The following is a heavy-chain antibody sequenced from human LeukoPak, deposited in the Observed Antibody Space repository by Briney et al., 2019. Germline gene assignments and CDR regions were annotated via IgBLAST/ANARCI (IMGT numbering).Heavy chain of an antibody. V-gene: IGHV4-34*01. D-gene: IGHD6-13*01. CDR1: GGSFSGYY. Sequence: SETLSLTCAVYGGSFSGYYWSWIRQPPGKGLEWIGEINHSGSTNYNPSLKSRVTISVDTSKNQFSLKLSSVTAADTAVYYCAKPHPPAAGLGGYFDYSGQGTLVTVSS. CDR3: AKPHPPAAGLGGYFDY. J-gene: IGHJ4*02. CDR2: INHSGST.